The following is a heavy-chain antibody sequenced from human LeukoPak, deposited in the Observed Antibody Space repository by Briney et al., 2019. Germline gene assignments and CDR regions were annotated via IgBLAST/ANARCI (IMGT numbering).Heavy chain of an antibody. CDR3: AKASRRSGWYLLGALELNYFDY. CDR1: GFTFDDYA. D-gene: IGHD6-19*01. Sequence: PGGSLRLSCAASGFTFDDYAMHWVRQAPGKGLEWVSGFSWNSGSIGYADSVKGRFTISRDNAKNSLYLQMNSLRAEDTALYYCAKASRRSGWYLLGALELNYFDYWGQGTLVTVSS. CDR2: FSWNSGSI. V-gene: IGHV3-9*01. J-gene: IGHJ4*02.